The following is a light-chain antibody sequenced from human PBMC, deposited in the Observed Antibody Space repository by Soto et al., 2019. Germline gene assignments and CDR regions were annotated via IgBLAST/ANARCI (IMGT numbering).Light chain of an antibody. V-gene: IGKV3-11*01. CDR1: QSVSSY. J-gene: IGKJ3*01. Sequence: EIVLTQSPATLSLSPGERATLSCRASQSVSSYLAWYQQKPGHAPRLLIYDASNRATGIPARFSGSGSGTDFPLTISSLEPEDFAVYYCQQRSNWPPASTFGPGTKVDIK. CDR3: QQRSNWPPAST. CDR2: DAS.